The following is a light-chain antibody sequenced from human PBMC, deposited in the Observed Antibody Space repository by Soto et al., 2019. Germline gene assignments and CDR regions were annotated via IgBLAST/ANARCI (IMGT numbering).Light chain of an antibody. J-gene: IGLJ2*01. CDR1: SSNIGSFYD. CDR2: GDN. V-gene: IGLV1-40*01. Sequence: QSVLTQPPSVSGAPGQRITIPCTGSSSNIGSFYDVHWYQQLPGTVPKLLIYGDNNRPSGVPDRFSGSKSGTSASLAITGLQPEDEADYYCQSYDNSLSHVVFGGGTKLTVL. CDR3: QSYDNSLSHVV.